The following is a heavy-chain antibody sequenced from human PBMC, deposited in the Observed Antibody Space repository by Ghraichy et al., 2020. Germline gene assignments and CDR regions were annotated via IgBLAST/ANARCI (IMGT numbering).Heavy chain of an antibody. CDR3: ARGRGDNNYWYRIDY. D-gene: IGHD2-8*02. CDR2: TYYRSKWYH. CDR1: GDSVSSTSAA. Sequence: SQTLSLTCAISGDSVSSTSAAWNWIRQSPSRGLEWLGRTYYRSKWYHDYAVSVKSRITINPDTSKNQFSLHLNSVTPEDTAVYYCARGRGDNNYWYRIDYRDQRTLVTVCS. V-gene: IGHV6-1*01. J-gene: IGHJ4*02.